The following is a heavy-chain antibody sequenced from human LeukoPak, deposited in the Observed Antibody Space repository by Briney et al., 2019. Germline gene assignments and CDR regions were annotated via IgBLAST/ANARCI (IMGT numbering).Heavy chain of an antibody. Sequence: ASVKVSCKASGYTFTGYHMHWVRQAPGQGLEWMGRINPNSGDTNYAQKFQGRVTMTRDTSISTAYMELNRLRSDDTAVYYCAGDYCSSTSCLFDYWGQGTLVTVSS. CDR2: INPNSGDT. V-gene: IGHV1-2*06. CDR3: AGDYCSSTSCLFDY. CDR1: GYTFTGYH. J-gene: IGHJ4*02. D-gene: IGHD2-2*01.